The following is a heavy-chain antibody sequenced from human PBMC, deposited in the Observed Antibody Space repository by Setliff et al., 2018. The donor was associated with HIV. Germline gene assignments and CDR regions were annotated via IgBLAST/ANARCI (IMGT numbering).Heavy chain of an antibody. CDR2: INHSGST. D-gene: IGHD1-26*01. J-gene: IGHJ3*02. CDR1: GGSFSGYY. V-gene: IGHV4-34*01. Sequence: LSLPCAVYGGSFSGYYWSWIRQPPGKGLEWIGEINHSGSTYYNPSLKSRVTISVDTSKNQFSLKLSSVTAADTAVYYCARYGGWAAFDIWGQGTMVTVSS. CDR3: ARYGGWAAFDI.